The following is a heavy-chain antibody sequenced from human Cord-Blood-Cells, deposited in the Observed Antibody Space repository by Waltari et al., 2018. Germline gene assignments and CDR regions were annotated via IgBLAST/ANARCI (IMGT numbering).Heavy chain of an antibody. J-gene: IGHJ6*02. V-gene: IGHV4-34*01. CDR3: ARVRGYCSGGSCYSYDYYGMDV. Sequence: QVQLQQWGAGLLKPSETLSLTCAVYGGSFSGYYWSWIRQPPGKGLEWIGESNHSGSTNYNTSIKSRVTISVDTSKNQFSLKLSSVTAADTAVYYCARVRGYCSGGSCYSYDYYGMDVWGQGTTVTVSS. CDR2: SNHSGST. CDR1: GGSFSGYY. D-gene: IGHD2-15*01.